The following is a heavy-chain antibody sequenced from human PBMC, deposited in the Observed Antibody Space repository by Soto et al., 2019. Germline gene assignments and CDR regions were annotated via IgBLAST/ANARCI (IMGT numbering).Heavy chain of an antibody. CDR3: GRVMIGTSRHTDSDY. CDR2: IDYNGVT. Sequence: SETLSLTCSVSGASISSRDYYWGWIRQTPGKGLEWIGNIDYNGVTYYNPSLKSRVTASKDTSKNQFSLKVASVTAADTAIYYCGRVMIGTSRHTDSDYWGQGTQVTVSS. J-gene: IGHJ4*02. D-gene: IGHD2-2*01. CDR1: GASISSRDYY. V-gene: IGHV4-39*01.